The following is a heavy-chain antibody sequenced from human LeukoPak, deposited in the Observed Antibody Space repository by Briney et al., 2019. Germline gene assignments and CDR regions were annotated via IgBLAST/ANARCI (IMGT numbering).Heavy chain of an antibody. D-gene: IGHD6-13*01. CDR2: IYSNDNT. CDR1: GFTVSNNY. J-gene: IGHJ4*02. CDR3: AGVSKSATTGTVLDY. Sequence: GGSLRLSCAASGFTVSNNYMSWVRQAPGKGLDWVSLIYSNDNTYYADPVKGRFTISRDNSKNTLYLQMNSLRAEDTAVYYCAGVSKSATTGTVLDYWGRGTLVTVSS. V-gene: IGHV3-53*01.